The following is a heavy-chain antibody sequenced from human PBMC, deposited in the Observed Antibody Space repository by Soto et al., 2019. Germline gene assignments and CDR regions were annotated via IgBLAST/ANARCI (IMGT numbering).Heavy chain of an antibody. V-gene: IGHV3-21*01. CDR1: GFTFSRYK. Sequence: RLSCAASGFTFSRYKMNWVRQAPGKGLEWVSSISTSSNYIYYADSVKGRFTISRDNAKNSLFLQMNSLRAEDTAVYYCATASFNPYGDYYPDYWGQGTLVTVSS. CDR2: ISTSSNYI. CDR3: ATASFNPYGDYYPDY. D-gene: IGHD4-17*01. J-gene: IGHJ4*02.